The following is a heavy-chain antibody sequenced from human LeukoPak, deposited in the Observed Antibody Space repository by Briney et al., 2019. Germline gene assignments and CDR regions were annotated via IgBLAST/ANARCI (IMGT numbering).Heavy chain of an antibody. CDR3: ARVYYDSSGYLP. D-gene: IGHD3-22*01. CDR1: EFTFSTYA. J-gene: IGHJ5*02. CDR2: ISGDSGTI. V-gene: IGHV3-48*04. Sequence: GGSLRLSCAASEFTFSTYAMNWVRQAPGKGLEWVSYISGDSGTIYYADSVKGRFTISRDNAKNTLYLQMNSLRAEDTAVYYCARVYYDSSGYLPWGQGTLVTVSS.